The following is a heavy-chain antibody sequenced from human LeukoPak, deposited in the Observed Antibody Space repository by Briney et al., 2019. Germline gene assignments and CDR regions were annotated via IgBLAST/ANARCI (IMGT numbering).Heavy chain of an antibody. J-gene: IGHJ1*01. CDR1: GFTFSRYG. D-gene: IGHD2-21*02. CDR2: INPDGRDT. Sequence: GRSLRLSCAASGFTFSRYGMHWVRQAPGKGLEWVAHINPDGRDTYYVDSVKGRFTISRDNAQNSMYLQMNSLRVEDTAVYYCTSWGDTTAEYFQRWGQGTLVTVSS. CDR3: TSWGDTTAEYFQR. V-gene: IGHV3-7*01.